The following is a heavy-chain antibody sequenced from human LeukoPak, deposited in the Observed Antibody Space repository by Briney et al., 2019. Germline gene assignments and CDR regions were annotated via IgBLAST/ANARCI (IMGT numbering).Heavy chain of an antibody. D-gene: IGHD3-16*01. CDR3: VRSYGTYNWFDP. CDR1: GFTFSSYA. J-gene: IGHJ5*02. CDR2: ISGSDGST. Sequence: GGSLRLPCAASGFTFSSYAMTWVRQAPGKGLKWVSTISGSDGSTYYADSVKGRFTISRDNSKNTLYLQMNSLRAEDTAVYYCVRSYGTYNWFDPWGQGTLVTVSS. V-gene: IGHV3-23*01.